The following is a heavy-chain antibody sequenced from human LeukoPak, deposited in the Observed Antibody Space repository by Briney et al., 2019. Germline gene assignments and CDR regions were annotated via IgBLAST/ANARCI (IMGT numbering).Heavy chain of an antibody. V-gene: IGHV4-34*01. CDR1: GGSFSGYY. CDR3: ARVGTMIVVVTTQYYFDY. D-gene: IGHD3-22*01. CDR2: INHSGST. J-gene: IGHJ4*02. Sequence: SETLSLTCAVYGGSFSGYYWSWIRQPPGKGLEWIGEINHSGSTNYNPSLKSRVTISVDTSKNQFSLKLSSVTAADTAVYYCARVGTMIVVVTTQYYFDYWGQGTLVTVSS.